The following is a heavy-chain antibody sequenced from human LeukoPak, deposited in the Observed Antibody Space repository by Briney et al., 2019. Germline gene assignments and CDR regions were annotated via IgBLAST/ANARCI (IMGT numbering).Heavy chain of an antibody. Sequence: SETLSLTCTVSGGSISSSRYYWGWIRQPPGKGLEWIGSIYYSGNTYYSPSLKSRVTMSVDTPKNQFSLKLTSVTAADTAVYYCARPTTFYYYYMDVWGKGTTVTVSS. J-gene: IGHJ6*03. V-gene: IGHV4-39*01. CDR3: ARPTTFYYYYMDV. D-gene: IGHD4-17*01. CDR2: IYYSGNT. CDR1: GGSISSSRYY.